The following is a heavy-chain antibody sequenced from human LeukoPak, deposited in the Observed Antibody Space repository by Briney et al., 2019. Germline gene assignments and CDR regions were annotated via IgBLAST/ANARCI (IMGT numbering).Heavy chain of an antibody. J-gene: IGHJ4*02. CDR2: IKSDGSGT. V-gene: IGHV3-74*03. Sequence: GGSLRLSCAASGFAFSVSRMHWVRQAPGKGLVWVSVIKSDGSGTAYADSVKGRFTISRDNAKNTVYLQMNSLRDEDTAVYYCAKDYFGSLEYWGQGTLVTVSS. CDR1: GFAFSVSR. D-gene: IGHD2/OR15-2a*01. CDR3: AKDYFGSLEY.